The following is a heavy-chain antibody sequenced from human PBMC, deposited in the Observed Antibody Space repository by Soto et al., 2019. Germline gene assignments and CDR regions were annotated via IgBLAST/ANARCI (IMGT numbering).Heavy chain of an antibody. J-gene: IGHJ4*02. Sequence: EVQLVESGGGLVKPGGSLRLSCAASGFTFSSYNMNWVRQALGKGLEWVSYISGGSTTIYYADSVKGRFTISRDNAKNSLYLQMNSLRDEDTAVYYCARALGGSYQIGVDYWGQGTLVTVSS. CDR1: GFTFSSYN. CDR3: ARALGGSYQIGVDY. V-gene: IGHV3-48*02. CDR2: ISGGSTTI. D-gene: IGHD3-16*02.